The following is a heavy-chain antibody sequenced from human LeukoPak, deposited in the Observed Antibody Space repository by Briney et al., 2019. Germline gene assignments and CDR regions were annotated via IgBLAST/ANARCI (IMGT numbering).Heavy chain of an antibody. CDR2: ISGSGGST. J-gene: IGHJ6*02. CDR3: AKDFPSRYYYGMDV. Sequence: GGSLRLSCAASGFTFSSYSMNWVRQAPGKGLEWVSAISGSGGSTYYADSVKGRFTISRDNSKNTLYLQMNSLRAEDTAVYYCAKDFPSRYYYGMDVWGQGTTVTVSS. V-gene: IGHV3-23*01. CDR1: GFTFSSYS.